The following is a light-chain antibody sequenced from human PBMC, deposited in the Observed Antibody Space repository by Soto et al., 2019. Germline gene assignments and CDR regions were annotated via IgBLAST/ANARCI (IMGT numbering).Light chain of an antibody. J-gene: IGKJ1*01. CDR1: PSISSY. Sequence: DIQMTQCPSTLSASVGDIVTITCRASPSISSYLAWYQHKPGKAPKVLIHKAPSLERGVPSSCSGSGSGTEFTLTISSVQPDDFANYYCQQYNRLWTFGQGTKVEIK. CDR2: KAP. V-gene: IGKV1-5*03. CDR3: QQYNRLWT.